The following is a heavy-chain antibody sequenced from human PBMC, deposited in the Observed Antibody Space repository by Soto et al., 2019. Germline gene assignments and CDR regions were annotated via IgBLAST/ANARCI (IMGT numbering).Heavy chain of an antibody. CDR1: GGSISSYY. CDR3: ARDSSSHKVFDY. J-gene: IGHJ4*02. D-gene: IGHD6-6*01. V-gene: IGHV4-59*01. CDR2: IYYSGST. Sequence: SETLSLTCTLSGGSISSYYWSWIRQPPGKGLEWIGYIYYSGSTNYNPSLKSRVTISVDTSKNQFSLKLSSVTAADTAVYYCARDSSSHKVFDYWGQGTLVTVSS.